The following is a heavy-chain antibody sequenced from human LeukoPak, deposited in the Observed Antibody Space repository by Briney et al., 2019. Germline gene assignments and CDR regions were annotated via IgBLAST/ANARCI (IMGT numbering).Heavy chain of an antibody. D-gene: IGHD2-21*02. CDR1: GFTFSSYG. CDR2: ISSSSSYI. J-gene: IGHJ4*02. Sequence: PGGSLRLSCAAPGFTFSSYGMNWVRQAPGKGLEWVSSISSSSSYIYYADSVKGRFTISRDNAKNSLYLQMNSLRAEDTAVYYCARDGEVVVTAFYFDYWGQGTLVTVSS. CDR3: ARDGEVVVTAFYFDY. V-gene: IGHV3-21*06.